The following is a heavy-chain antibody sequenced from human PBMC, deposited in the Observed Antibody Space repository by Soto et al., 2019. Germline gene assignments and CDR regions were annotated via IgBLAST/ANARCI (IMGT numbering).Heavy chain of an antibody. CDR3: ARDEYQLLSSVSWFDS. CDR2: IYHTGNT. J-gene: IGHJ5*01. D-gene: IGHD2-2*01. CDR1: GGSISDDSY. V-gene: IGHV4-30-4*01. Sequence: SETLSLTCAVSGGSISDDSYWSWIRQTPGKGLEWIGYIYHTGNTYYNPSLRSRVSISVDKSKSQFSLKLISVTAADTAVYFCARDEYQLLSSVSWFDSWGQGTLVTVSS.